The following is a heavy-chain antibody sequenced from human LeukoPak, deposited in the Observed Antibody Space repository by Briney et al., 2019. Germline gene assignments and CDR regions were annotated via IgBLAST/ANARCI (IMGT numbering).Heavy chain of an antibody. CDR3: AKAHDYGDYAGFDY. J-gene: IGHJ4*02. D-gene: IGHD4-17*01. CDR1: GFTFDDYA. V-gene: IGHV3-9*01. Sequence: GGSLRLSCAASGFTFDDYAMHWVRQAPGKGLEWVSGISWNSGNIAYADSVKGRFTISRDSAKTSLYLQINNLRAEDTALYYCAKAHDYGDYAGFDYWGQGTLVSVSS. CDR2: ISWNSGNI.